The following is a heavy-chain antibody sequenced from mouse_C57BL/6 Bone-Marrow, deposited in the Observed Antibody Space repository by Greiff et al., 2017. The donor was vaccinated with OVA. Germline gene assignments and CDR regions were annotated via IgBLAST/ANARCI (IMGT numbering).Heavy chain of an antibody. CDR3: ARPGDYDGDWFAY. CDR2: FHTYNDDT. Sequence: QVQLQQSGAELVKPGASVKMSCKASGYTFTTYPIEWMKQNHGKSLEWIGNFHTYNDDTKYNEKFKGKATLTVEKSSSHVYLELSRLTSDDSAVYYCARPGDYDGDWFAYWGQGTLVTVSA. CDR1: GYTFTTYP. V-gene: IGHV1-47*01. D-gene: IGHD2-4*01. J-gene: IGHJ3*01.